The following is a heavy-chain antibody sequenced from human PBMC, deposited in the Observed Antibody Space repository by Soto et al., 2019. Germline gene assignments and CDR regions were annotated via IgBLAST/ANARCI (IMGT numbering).Heavy chain of an antibody. CDR3: ARDFRFLEWFGYYYGMDV. CDR1: GFTFSSYW. Sequence: GESLKISCAASGFTFSSYWMHWVRQAPGKGLVWVSRINSDGSSTSYADSVKGRFTISRDNAKNTLYLQMNSLRAEETAVYYCARDFRFLEWFGYYYGMDVWGQGTTVTVSS. CDR2: INSDGSST. J-gene: IGHJ6*02. D-gene: IGHD3-3*01. V-gene: IGHV3-74*01.